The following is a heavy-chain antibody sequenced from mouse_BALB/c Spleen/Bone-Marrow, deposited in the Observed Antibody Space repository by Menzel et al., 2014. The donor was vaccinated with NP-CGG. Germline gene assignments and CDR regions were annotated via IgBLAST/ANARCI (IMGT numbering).Heavy chain of an antibody. CDR1: GFSLTGYG. CDR2: IWGDGST. CDR3: ARDSFLITRALDY. Sequence: VKLVESGPGLVAPSQRLSITCTVSGFSLTGYGVSWVRQPPGKGLEWLGMIWGDGSTDYNSALKSRLSISKDNSKSQVFLKMNSLQTDDIARYYCARDSFLITRALDYWGQGTSVTVSS. D-gene: IGHD2-4*01. V-gene: IGHV2-6-7*01. J-gene: IGHJ4*01.